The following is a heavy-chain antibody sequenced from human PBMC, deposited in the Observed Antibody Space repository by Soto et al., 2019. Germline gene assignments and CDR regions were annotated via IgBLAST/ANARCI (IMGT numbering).Heavy chain of an antibody. V-gene: IGHV1-8*01. CDR2: MNPNSGNT. D-gene: IGHD5-18*01. Sequence: GASVKVSCKASGYTFTSYDINWVRQATGQGLEWMGWMNPNSGNTGYAQKFQGRVTMTRNTSISTAYMELSSLRSEDTAVYYCARGWRYSYGYGLHYYYYYGMDVWGQGTTVTVSS. CDR3: ARGWRYSYGYGLHYYYYYGMDV. CDR1: GYTFTSYD. J-gene: IGHJ6*02.